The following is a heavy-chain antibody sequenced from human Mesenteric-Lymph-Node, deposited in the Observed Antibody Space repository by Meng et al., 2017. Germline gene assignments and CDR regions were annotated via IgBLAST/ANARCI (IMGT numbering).Heavy chain of an antibody. CDR1: GFTFSDYY. CDR2: ISNDDNTI. J-gene: IGHJ4*02. V-gene: IGHV3-11*01. D-gene: IGHD3-22*01. Sequence: GGSLRLSCAAFGFTFSDYYMTWIRQAPGKGLEWISYISNDDNTIYYADSVKGRFTISRDNSKNTLYLQMNSLRAEDTALYYCAKSLERDYYDSSGMVDYWGQGTLVTGYS. CDR3: AKSLERDYYDSSGMVDY.